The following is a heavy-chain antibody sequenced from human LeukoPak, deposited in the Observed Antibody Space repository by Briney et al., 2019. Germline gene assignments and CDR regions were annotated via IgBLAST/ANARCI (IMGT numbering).Heavy chain of an antibody. D-gene: IGHD6-13*01. CDR3: ARDVAAAPSPIDGY. Sequence: ASVKVSCKASGYTFTGYYMHWVRQAPGQGLEWMGWINPNSGGTNYAQKFQGRVTMTRDTSISTAYMELSRLRSDDTAVYYCARDVAAAPSPIDGYWGQGTLVTVSS. V-gene: IGHV1-2*02. J-gene: IGHJ4*02. CDR2: INPNSGGT. CDR1: GYTFTGYY.